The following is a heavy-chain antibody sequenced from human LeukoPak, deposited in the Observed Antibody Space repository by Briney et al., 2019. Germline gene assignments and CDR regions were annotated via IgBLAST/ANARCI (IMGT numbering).Heavy chain of an antibody. J-gene: IGHJ4*02. CDR2: IFASGST. Sequence: PSETLSLTCTVSGGSISSYYWSWIRQPAGKGLEWIGRIFASGSTNSNPSLKSRVTMSVDTSKNQFSLNLSSVTAADTAVYYCARDRGGYPPYYYGSGSYYDYWGQGTLVTVSS. V-gene: IGHV4-4*07. D-gene: IGHD3-10*01. CDR1: GGSISSYY. CDR3: ARDRGGYPPYYYGSGSYYDY.